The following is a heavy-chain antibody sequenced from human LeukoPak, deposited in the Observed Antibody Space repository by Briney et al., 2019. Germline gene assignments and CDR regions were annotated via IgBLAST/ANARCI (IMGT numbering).Heavy chain of an antibody. J-gene: IGHJ6*03. CDR1: GFTFSTHA. Sequence: GGSLRLSCAASGFTFSTHAMSWVRQAPGKGREGVSTISGSDGSTYYTDSVKGGFTISRDKSRNTLYLQRDRLTDECTAVYYCAKDFSSSVYVYMDVWGKGTTVTVSS. D-gene: IGHD6-13*01. CDR2: ISGSDGST. V-gene: IGHV3-23*01. CDR3: AKDFSSSVYVYMDV.